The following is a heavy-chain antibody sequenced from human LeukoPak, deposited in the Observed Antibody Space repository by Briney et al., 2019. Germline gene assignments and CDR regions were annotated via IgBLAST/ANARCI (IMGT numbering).Heavy chain of an antibody. J-gene: IGHJ4*02. CDR3: ARGFCTGGRCYVFDY. D-gene: IGHD2-15*01. CDR2: INSNFGGT. CDR1: GYTFTSYD. Sequence: GASVKVSYKASGYTFTSYDINWVRQATGQGLEWMGWINSNFGGTNYAQKFQGRVSMTRDTSISTAYMELSRLTSDDTAVYYCARGFCTGGRCYVFDYWGQGALVTVSS. V-gene: IGHV1-2*02.